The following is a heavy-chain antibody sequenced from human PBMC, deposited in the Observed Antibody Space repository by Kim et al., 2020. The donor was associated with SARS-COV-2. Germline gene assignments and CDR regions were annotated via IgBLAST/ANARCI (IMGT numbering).Heavy chain of an antibody. CDR2: IIPIFGTA. D-gene: IGHD5-12*01. CDR1: GGTFSSYA. J-gene: IGHJ4*02. CDR3: ARGREDGYNPFY. Sequence: SVKVSCKASGGTFSSYAISWVRQAPGQGLEWMGGIIPIFGTANYAQKFQGRVTITADESTSTAYMELSSLRSEDTAVYYCARGREDGYNPFYWGQGTLVTVSS. V-gene: IGHV1-69*13.